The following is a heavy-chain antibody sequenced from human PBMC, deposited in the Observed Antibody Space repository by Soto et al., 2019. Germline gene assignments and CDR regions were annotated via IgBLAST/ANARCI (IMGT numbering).Heavy chain of an antibody. D-gene: IGHD2-15*01. J-gene: IGHJ5*02. CDR1: GGFLSESY. V-gene: IGHV4-34*01. CDR3: VRIRYQLPSSVLRLDP. Sequence: ETLSLTCAVYGGFLSESYWTWIRQPPGKGLEWIGEINHVGGTNYNPSLKSRVTMSVDTSQNQFSLRLISVTAADTAMYFCVRIRYQLPSSVLRLDPWGQGTPVTVSS. CDR2: INHVGGT.